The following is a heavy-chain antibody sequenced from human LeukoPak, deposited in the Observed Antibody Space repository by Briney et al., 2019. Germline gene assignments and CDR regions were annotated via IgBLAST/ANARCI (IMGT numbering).Heavy chain of an antibody. J-gene: IGHJ4*02. CDR2: ISSSGTTI. Sequence: GGSLGLSCTASGFLFRNYYMTWIRQAPGKGLEWVSYISSSGTTIYYADSVKGRFTISRDNAKTSLYLQMNSLRAEDTAIYYCARDRNYISDFDYWGQGTLVTVSS. CDR1: GFLFRNYY. D-gene: IGHD1-7*01. CDR3: ARDRNYISDFDY. V-gene: IGHV3-11*01.